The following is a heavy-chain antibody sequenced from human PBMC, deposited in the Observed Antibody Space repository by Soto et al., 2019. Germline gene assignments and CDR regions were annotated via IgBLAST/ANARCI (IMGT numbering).Heavy chain of an antibody. J-gene: IGHJ2*01. V-gene: IGHV3-23*01. CDR1: GFTFSSYA. CDR2: ISGSGGST. D-gene: IGHD2-15*01. Sequence: GGSLRLSCAASGFTFSSYAMSWVRQAPGKGLEWVSAISGSGGSTYYADSVKGRFTISRDNSKNTLYLQMNSLRAEDTAVYYCAKLYCSGGSCYQYFALWGRGTLVTVSS. CDR3: AKLYCSGGSCYQYFAL.